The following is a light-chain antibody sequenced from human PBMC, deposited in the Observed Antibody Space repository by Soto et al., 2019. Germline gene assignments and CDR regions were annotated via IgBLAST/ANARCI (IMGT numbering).Light chain of an antibody. J-gene: IGKJ4*01. Sequence: EIVLIQSPATLSLSPGERATLSCRASQSVSSSLAWYQQNPGQAPRLLIFDASNRATGIPVRFSGSGSGTDFTLTISSLEPEDFAVYYCHQRSNWPPFTFGGGTKVEI. CDR1: QSVSSS. V-gene: IGKV3-11*01. CDR3: HQRSNWPPFT. CDR2: DAS.